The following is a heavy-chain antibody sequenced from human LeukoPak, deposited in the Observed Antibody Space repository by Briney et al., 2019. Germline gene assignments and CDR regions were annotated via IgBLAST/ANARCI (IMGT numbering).Heavy chain of an antibody. CDR1: GYTFSDYY. V-gene: IGHV1-2*02. CDR3: AKKGSGDYGLGY. Sequence: ASVKVSCKASGYTFSDYYMHWVRQAPAQGLEWMGWINPNSGGTNYAQKFQGTVTMTRDTSISTAYMELSRLRSDDTAVYYCAKKGSGDYGLGYWGQGTLVTVSS. J-gene: IGHJ4*02. CDR2: INPNSGGT. D-gene: IGHD4-17*01.